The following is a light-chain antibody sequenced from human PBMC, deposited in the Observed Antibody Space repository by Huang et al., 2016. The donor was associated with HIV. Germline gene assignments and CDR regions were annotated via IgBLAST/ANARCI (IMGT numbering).Light chain of an antibody. Sequence: DIQMTQSPSAMSASVGDRVTITCRASQGIGNHLAWFQQKPGKVPKRLIYGASSLQSGVPSMFSGSGSWTEFTLTISSLQPEDFATYYCLQHNSYPLTFGGGTKVEIK. V-gene: IGKV1-17*03. CDR3: LQHNSYPLT. J-gene: IGKJ4*01. CDR2: GAS. CDR1: QGIGNH.